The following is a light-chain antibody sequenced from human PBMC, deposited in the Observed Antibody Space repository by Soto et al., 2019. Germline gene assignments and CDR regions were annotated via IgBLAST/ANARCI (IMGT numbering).Light chain of an antibody. V-gene: IGLV2-23*01. CDR3: CSYAGSSTWV. Sequence: QSVLTQPPSVSAAPGQMVTIACSGTSSDVGNYNLVSWYQHHPGEAPKLILYEGSKRPSGISNRFSGSKSGNTASLTISGLQAADEANYYCCSYAGSSTWVFGGGTKVTVL. CDR1: SSDVGNYNL. CDR2: EGS. J-gene: IGLJ3*02.